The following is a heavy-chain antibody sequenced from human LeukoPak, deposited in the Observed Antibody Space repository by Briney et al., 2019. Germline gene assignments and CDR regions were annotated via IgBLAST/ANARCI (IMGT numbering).Heavy chain of an antibody. D-gene: IGHD3-22*01. CDR2: INPNSGGT. CDR3: AREFYYDSSGYSY. V-gene: IGHV1-2*02. Sequence: ASVKVSCKASGYTFTGYYMHWVRQAPGQGLEWMGWINPNSGGTNYAQKFQGRVTMTRDTSISTAYMELSRLRSDDTAVYYCAREFYYDSSGYSYWGQGTLVTVSS. J-gene: IGHJ4*02. CDR1: GYTFTGYY.